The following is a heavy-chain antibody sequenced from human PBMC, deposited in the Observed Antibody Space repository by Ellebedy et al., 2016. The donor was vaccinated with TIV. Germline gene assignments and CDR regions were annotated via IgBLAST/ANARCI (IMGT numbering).Heavy chain of an antibody. CDR1: GFTFSDYY. V-gene: IGHV3-11*01. CDR3: ARREKGGATMKAFDY. D-gene: IGHD1-26*01. CDR2: ISNSGSTI. J-gene: IGHJ4*02. Sequence: PGGSLRLSCAASGFTFSDYYMNWIRQAPGKGLEWVSYISNSGSTIYYADSVKGRFTISRDNAKNSLYLQMNSLRADDTAVYYWARREKGGATMKAFDYWGQGTLVTVSS.